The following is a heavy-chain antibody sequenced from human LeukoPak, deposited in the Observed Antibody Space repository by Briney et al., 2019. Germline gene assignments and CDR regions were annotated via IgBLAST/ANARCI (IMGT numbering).Heavy chain of an antibody. CDR1: GGSFSGYY. CDR3: ARDKVAGWIRGGYYYGMDV. D-gene: IGHD6-19*01. V-gene: IGHV4-34*01. J-gene: IGHJ6*02. Sequence: SETLSLTCAVYGGSFSGYYWSWLRQPPGKGLEWIGEINHSGSTNYNPSLKSRVTISVDTSKNQFSLKLSSVTAADTAVYYCARDKVAGWIRGGYYYGMDVWGQGTTVTVSS. CDR2: INHSGST.